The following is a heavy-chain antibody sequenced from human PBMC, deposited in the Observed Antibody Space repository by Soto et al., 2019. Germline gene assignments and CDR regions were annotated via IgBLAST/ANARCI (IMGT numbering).Heavy chain of an antibody. J-gene: IGHJ4*01. V-gene: IGHV3-21*01. D-gene: IGHD3-10*01. CDR2: ISGGGDYI. CDR3: ASLSRFALDY. CDR1: GFAFSSYT. Sequence: EVQLVESGGGLVKPGGSLRLSCAASGFAFSSYTMNWVRQAPGKGLEWVSSISGGGDYIYYTGSVKGRFSSSRDNAKNSLYLQMDSLRAEDTAVYYCASLSRFALDYWGQGTLVTVSS.